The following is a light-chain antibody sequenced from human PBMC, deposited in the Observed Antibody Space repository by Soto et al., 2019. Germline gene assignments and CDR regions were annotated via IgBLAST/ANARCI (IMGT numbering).Light chain of an antibody. J-gene: IGLJ3*02. CDR1: SGSVSTSYY. CDR2: STN. CDR3: ALYMGSGIRV. Sequence: QAVVTQEPSFSVSPGRTVTLTCGLSSGSVSTSYYPSWYQQTPGQAPRTVIYSTNTRSSGVPDRFSGSILGNKAALTITGAQADDEADYYCALYMGSGIRVFGGGTKVTVL. V-gene: IGLV8-61*01.